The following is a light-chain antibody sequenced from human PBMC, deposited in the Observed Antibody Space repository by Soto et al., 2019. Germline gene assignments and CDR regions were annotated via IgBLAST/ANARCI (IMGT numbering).Light chain of an antibody. CDR2: EVS. J-gene: IGLJ1*01. CDR1: SSDVGGYNY. CDR3: SSYTSSSTRV. Sequence: QSALTQPASVSGSPGQSITISCTGTSSDVGGYNYVSWYQQHPGKAPKLMISEVSNRPSGVSNRFSGSKSGNTASLTISRLQAEAGPDYFCSSYTSSSTRVFGTGTKLTVL. V-gene: IGLV2-14*01.